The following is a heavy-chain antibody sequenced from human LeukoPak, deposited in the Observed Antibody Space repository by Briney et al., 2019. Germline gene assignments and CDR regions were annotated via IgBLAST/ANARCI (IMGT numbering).Heavy chain of an antibody. D-gene: IGHD4-17*01. CDR3: ARGSYGEVSFDY. CDR2: ISAHQGDT. J-gene: IGHJ4*02. CDR1: GYTLNIYG. Sequence: ASVKVSCKASGYTLNIYGFTWVRQAPGQGLEWVGWISAHQGDTKYAQKVQGRVTMTTDTSTSTAYMELRGLRSDDTAVYFCARGSYGEVSFDYWGQGTLVTVSS. V-gene: IGHV1-18*01.